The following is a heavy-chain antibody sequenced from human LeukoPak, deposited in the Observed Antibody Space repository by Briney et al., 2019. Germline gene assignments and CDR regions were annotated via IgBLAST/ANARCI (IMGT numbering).Heavy chain of an antibody. V-gene: IGHV3-23*01. CDR2: ISGSGGST. D-gene: IGHD6-13*01. CDR1: GFTFSSYA. CDR3: ARGGSSWYDAFDI. J-gene: IGHJ3*02. Sequence: GSLRLSCAASGFTFSSYAMSWVRQAPGKGLEWVSAISGSGGSTYYADSVKGRFTISRDNSKNTLYLQMNSLRAEDTAVYYCARGGSSWYDAFDIWGQGTMVTVSS.